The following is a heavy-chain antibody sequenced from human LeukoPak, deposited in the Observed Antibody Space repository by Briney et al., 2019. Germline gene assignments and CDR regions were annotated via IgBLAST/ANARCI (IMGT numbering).Heavy chain of an antibody. D-gene: IGHD4-17*01. CDR2: MNYSENT. J-gene: IGHJ4*02. CDR1: GDSISSYY. CDR3: AREGRQDYVYFDY. Sequence: SETLSLTCTVSGDSISSYYWSWIRQPPGKGLERMGYMNYSENTNYNPSLNSRSTISVDTSKSQFSLRLTSVTAADTAVYYCAREGRQDYVYFDYWGQATLVTVSS. V-gene: IGHV4-59*01.